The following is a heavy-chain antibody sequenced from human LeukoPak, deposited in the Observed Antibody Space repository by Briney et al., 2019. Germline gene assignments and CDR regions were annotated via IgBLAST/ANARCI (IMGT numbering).Heavy chain of an antibody. Sequence: GRSLSLSCAASGFNFSSYAMHWLRQAPGKGLEWVAVISYDGRHKYYADSVTGRFTISRDNSKNTLYLQMNSLRVEDTAVYDCARDVVVVAAVGYYYGMDVWGQGTTVTVSS. CDR2: ISYDGRHK. CDR1: GFNFSSYA. J-gene: IGHJ6*02. V-gene: IGHV3-30-3*01. CDR3: ARDVVVVAAVGYYYGMDV. D-gene: IGHD2-15*01.